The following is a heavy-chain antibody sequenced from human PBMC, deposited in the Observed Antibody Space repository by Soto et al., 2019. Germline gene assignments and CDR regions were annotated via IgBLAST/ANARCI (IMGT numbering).Heavy chain of an antibody. CDR1: GVRLRSKY. CDR2: IYSGGST. Sequence: GCCLGISCAACGVRLRSKYMSWARQNTGKGLEWVSVIYSGGSTYYADSVKGRFTISRDNSKNTLYLQMNSLRAEDTAVYYCARADYQLLSAFDIWGQRTIVTVSS. V-gene: IGHV3-66*01. CDR3: ARADYQLLSAFDI. J-gene: IGHJ3*02. D-gene: IGHD2-2*01.